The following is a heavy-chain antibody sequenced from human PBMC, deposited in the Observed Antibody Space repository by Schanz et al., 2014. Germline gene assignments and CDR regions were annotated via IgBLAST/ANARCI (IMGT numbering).Heavy chain of an antibody. CDR3: ERYQSPHQPFDY. CDR2: IKQDGSER. J-gene: IGHJ4*02. Sequence: EVQLVESGGGLVQPGGSLRLSCAASGFTFSSYWMSWVRQAPGKGLEWVANIKQDGSERYYVDSVKVRFTISRDNAKNSLYLHMNSLRAKDTAVYYCERYQSPHQPFDYWGQGTLVTVSS. V-gene: IGHV3-7*01. D-gene: IGHD2-2*01. CDR1: GFTFSSYW.